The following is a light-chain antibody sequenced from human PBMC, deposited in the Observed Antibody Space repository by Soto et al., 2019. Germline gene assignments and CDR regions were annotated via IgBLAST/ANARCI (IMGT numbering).Light chain of an antibody. J-gene: IGLJ3*02. CDR3: QAWDSSTAGV. Sequence: SYELTQPPSVSVSPGQTAIITCSGDELGDKFACWYQQKPGQSPVLVIYQDTKRPSGIPERFSGSNSWNTATLTISGTRAMDEADYYCQAWDSSTAGVFGGGTKLTVL. V-gene: IGLV3-1*01. CDR1: ELGDKF. CDR2: QDT.